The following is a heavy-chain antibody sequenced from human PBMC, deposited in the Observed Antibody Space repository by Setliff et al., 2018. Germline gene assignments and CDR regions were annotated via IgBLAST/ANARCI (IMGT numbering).Heavy chain of an antibody. Sequence: PSETLSLTCTVSGGSISTYFWSWIRQPPGKGLEWIGYLSHSGSSNYNPSLKSRVTMTADTSTSTAYMELRSLRFDDTAVYYCARDILLVEGVSVTGCWFDPWGQGALVTVSS. J-gene: IGHJ5*02. D-gene: IGHD3-9*01. V-gene: IGHV4-59*01. CDR1: GGSISTYF. CDR2: LSHSGSS. CDR3: ARDILLVEGVSVTGCWFDP.